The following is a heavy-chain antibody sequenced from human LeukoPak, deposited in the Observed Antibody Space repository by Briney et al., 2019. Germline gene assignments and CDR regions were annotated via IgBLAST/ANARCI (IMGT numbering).Heavy chain of an antibody. CDR1: GGSISSYY. V-gene: IGHV4-4*09. CDR3: AGGNYYYYYIDV. Sequence: PSETPSLTCTVSGGSISSYYWSWIRQPPGKGLEWIGYIYSSGSTNYNPSLKSRVTISVDTSKNQFSLKLSSVTAADTAVYYCAGGNYYYYYIDVWGKGTTVTVSS. D-gene: IGHD3-3*01. J-gene: IGHJ6*03. CDR2: IYSSGST.